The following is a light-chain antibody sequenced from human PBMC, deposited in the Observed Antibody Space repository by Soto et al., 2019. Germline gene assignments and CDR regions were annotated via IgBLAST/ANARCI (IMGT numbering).Light chain of an antibody. Sequence: QSALTQPASVSGSPGQSITISCTGTSSDVGSYFVSWYQQHPGKAPKVMIYEGSKRPSGVSNRFSGSKSGNTASLTISGLQAEDEADYYCCSYAGSSTWVFGTGTKLTVL. J-gene: IGLJ1*01. CDR1: SSDVGSYF. CDR3: CSYAGSSTWV. V-gene: IGLV2-23*01. CDR2: EGS.